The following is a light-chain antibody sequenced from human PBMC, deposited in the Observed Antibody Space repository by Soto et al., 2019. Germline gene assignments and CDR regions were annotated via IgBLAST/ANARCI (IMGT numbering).Light chain of an antibody. J-gene: IGKJ1*01. CDR1: QSFNSIY. Sequence: EIVLTQSPGTLSLSPGERATLSCRASQSFNSIYLAWYQQKPGQAPRLLIYGASSRATGVPDRFSGTVSGTDFTLTISRLEPEDFAVYYCQQYNSWPRTFGQGTKVDIK. CDR2: GAS. V-gene: IGKV3-20*01. CDR3: QQYNSWPRT.